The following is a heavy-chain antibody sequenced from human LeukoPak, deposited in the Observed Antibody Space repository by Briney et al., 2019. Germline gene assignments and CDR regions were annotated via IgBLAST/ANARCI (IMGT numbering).Heavy chain of an antibody. CDR3: ARVARNYDFWSGYYIYDAFDI. CDR2: INPSGGST. J-gene: IGHJ3*02. D-gene: IGHD3-3*01. CDR1: GYTFTSYY. Sequence: ASVKVSCKASGYTFTSYYMHWVRQAPGQGLEWMGIINPSGGSTSYAQKFQGRVTMTRNTSISTAYMELSSLRSEDTAVYYCARVARNYDFWSGYYIYDAFDIWGQGTMVTVSS. V-gene: IGHV1-46*01.